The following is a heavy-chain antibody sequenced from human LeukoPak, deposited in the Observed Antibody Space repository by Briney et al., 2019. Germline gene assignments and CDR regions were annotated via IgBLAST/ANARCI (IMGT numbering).Heavy chain of an antibody. CDR1: GGSISSGDYY. Sequence: PSQTLSLTCTVSGGSISSGDYYWRWIRQPPGKGLEWLGYIYYSGSTYYNPSLKSRVTLSVDTSKNQFSLKLSSVTAADTAVYYCARAGYYYDSSGPPGYWGQGTLVTVSS. V-gene: IGHV4-30-4*08. J-gene: IGHJ4*02. CDR2: IYYSGST. D-gene: IGHD3-22*01. CDR3: ARAGYYYDSSGPPGY.